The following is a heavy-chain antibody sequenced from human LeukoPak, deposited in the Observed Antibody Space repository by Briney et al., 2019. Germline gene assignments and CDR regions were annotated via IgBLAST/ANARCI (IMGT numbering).Heavy chain of an antibody. CDR2: IKQDGSEK. D-gene: IGHD6-19*01. CDR3: ARDRRRATIAVNDAFDI. V-gene: IGHV3-7*01. CDR1: GFTFSSYW. Sequence: PGGSLRLSCAASGFTFSSYWMSWVRQAPGKGLEWVANIKQDGSEKYYVDSVKGRFTISRDNAKNSLYLQMNSLRAEDTAVYYCARDRRRATIAVNDAFDIWGQGTMVTVSS. J-gene: IGHJ3*02.